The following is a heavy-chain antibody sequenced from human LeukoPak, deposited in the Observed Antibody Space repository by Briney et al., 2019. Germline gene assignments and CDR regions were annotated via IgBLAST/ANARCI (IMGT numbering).Heavy chain of an antibody. J-gene: IGHJ4*02. Sequence: GGSLRLSCAASGFTVSSIHMVWVRQAPGKGLEWVSVTYTGGNSYYADSVKGRFTISRDNAKNSLYLQMNSLRAEDTAVYYCAVGATTADYWGQGTLVTVSS. CDR2: TYTGGNS. CDR3: AVGATTADY. CDR1: GFTVSSIH. D-gene: IGHD1-26*01. V-gene: IGHV3-53*01.